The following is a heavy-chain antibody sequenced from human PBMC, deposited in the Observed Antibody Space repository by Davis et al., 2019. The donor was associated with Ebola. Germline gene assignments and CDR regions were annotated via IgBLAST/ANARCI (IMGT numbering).Heavy chain of an antibody. Sequence: MPSETLSLTCAVYGGSFSGYYWSWIRQPPGKGLEWIGSIYYSGSTYYNPSLKSRVTISVDKAKNQFSLKLSSVTAADTAVYYCARGSYWTPTVTTYYYYYGMDVWGQGTTVTVSS. J-gene: IGHJ6*02. D-gene: IGHD4-11*01. CDR1: GGSFSGYY. CDR3: ARGSYWTPTVTTYYYYYGMDV. V-gene: IGHV4-34*01. CDR2: IYYSGST.